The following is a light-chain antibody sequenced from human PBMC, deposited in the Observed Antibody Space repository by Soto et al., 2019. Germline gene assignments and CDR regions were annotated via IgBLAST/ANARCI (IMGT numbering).Light chain of an antibody. CDR1: QSVSSN. Sequence: ETVMTQSPATLSVSPGERATLSCRASQSVSSNLAWYQQKPGQAPRLLIYGASTRATGIPARFSGSGSGTDFTLTISDVQPEDFALYYCHQRQSWPRTFGQGTKVDIK. V-gene: IGKV3D-15*01. CDR2: GAS. J-gene: IGKJ1*01. CDR3: HQRQSWPRT.